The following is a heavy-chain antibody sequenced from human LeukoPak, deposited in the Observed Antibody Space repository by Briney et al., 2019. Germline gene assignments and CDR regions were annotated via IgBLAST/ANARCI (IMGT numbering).Heavy chain of an antibody. CDR3: ASRGTAMVTLAFDI. V-gene: IGHV4-59*01. J-gene: IGHJ3*02. D-gene: IGHD5-18*01. CDR1: GGSIRSYY. Sequence: SETLSLSCTVSGGSIRSYYWSWIRQPPGKGLECIGYIYYIGSTNYNPSLKSRVTISLDTSKSQFSLKLTSVTPADTAVYYCASRGTAMVTLAFDIWGQGTMVTVSS. CDR2: IYYIGST.